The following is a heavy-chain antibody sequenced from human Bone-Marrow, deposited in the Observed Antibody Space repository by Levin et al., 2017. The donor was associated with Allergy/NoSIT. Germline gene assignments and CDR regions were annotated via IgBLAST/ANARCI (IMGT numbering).Heavy chain of an antibody. D-gene: IGHD2-2*01. J-gene: IGHJ6*02. V-gene: IGHV2-5*02. Sequence: SGPTLVKPTQTLTLTCTFSGFSLSTSGVGVGWIRQPPGKALEWLALIYWDDDKRYSPSLKSRPTITKDTSTNQVALTMTNMDPVDTATYYCAHSRPLGETAPGYCISTSCYGEDYYYYYGMDVWGQGTTVTVSS. CDR2: IYWDDDK. CDR3: AHSRPLGETAPGYCISTSCYGEDYYYYYGMDV. CDR1: GFSLSTSGVG.